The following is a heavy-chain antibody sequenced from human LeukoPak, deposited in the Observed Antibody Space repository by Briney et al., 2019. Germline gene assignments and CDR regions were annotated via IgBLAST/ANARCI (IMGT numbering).Heavy chain of an antibody. CDR1: GGTFSSYA. Sequence: SVKVSCKASGGTFSSYAISWVRQAPGQGLEWMGGIIPIFGTANYAQKFQGRVTITRNTSISTAYMELSSLRSEDTAVYYCARGRRYSSGWYFRLGYWGQGTLVTVSS. J-gene: IGHJ4*02. CDR2: IIPIFGTA. V-gene: IGHV1-69*05. D-gene: IGHD6-19*01. CDR3: ARGRRYSSGWYFRLGY.